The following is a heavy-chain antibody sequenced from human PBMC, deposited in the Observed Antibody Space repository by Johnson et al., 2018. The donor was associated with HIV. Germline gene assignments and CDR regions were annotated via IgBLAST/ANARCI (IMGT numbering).Heavy chain of an antibody. CDR2: VKSKANGGTI. J-gene: IGHJ3*02. CDR3: TTAQSHYDFWSGYSKDTFDI. CDR1: GFTFNYAW. D-gene: IGHD3-3*01. Sequence: VQLVESGGGLVKPGGSLRLSCAASGFTFNYAWMTWVRQAPGKGLEWVGRVKSKANGGTIDYAAPVKGRFTISRDDSKNTLYLQMNSLKTEDTAVYYCTTAQSHYDFWSGYSKDTFDIWGQGTMVTVSS. V-gene: IGHV3-15*01.